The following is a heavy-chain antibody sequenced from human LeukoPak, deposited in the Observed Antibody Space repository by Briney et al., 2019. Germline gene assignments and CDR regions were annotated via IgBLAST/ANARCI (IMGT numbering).Heavy chain of an antibody. Sequence: GASVKVSCKASGYTFTNYGISWVRQAPGQGLEWMGWISAYNGNTNYAQKLQGRVTMTTDTSTSTAYMELRSLRSDDTAVYYCARGHSSSWYVDQAFDPWGQGTLVTVSS. CDR2: ISAYNGNT. D-gene: IGHD6-13*01. CDR1: GYTFTNYG. CDR3: ARGHSSSWYVDQAFDP. V-gene: IGHV1-18*01. J-gene: IGHJ5*02.